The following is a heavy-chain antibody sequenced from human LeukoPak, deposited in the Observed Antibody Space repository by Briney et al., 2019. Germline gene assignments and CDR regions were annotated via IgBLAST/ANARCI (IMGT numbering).Heavy chain of an antibody. CDR1: GSTFRGHT. D-gene: IGHD2/OR15-2a*01. J-gene: IGHJ4*02. Sequence: GGSLRLSCAAPGSTFRGHTLAWVGRAPGKGLEWVSSITGAGSIQYADSVQGRFTISRDNTQNSIFLQMNSLRAEDTAVYYCVRDVIHSYFDIWGQGILVTVSS. CDR2: ITGAGSI. CDR3: VRDVIHSYFDI. V-gene: IGHV3-69-1*02.